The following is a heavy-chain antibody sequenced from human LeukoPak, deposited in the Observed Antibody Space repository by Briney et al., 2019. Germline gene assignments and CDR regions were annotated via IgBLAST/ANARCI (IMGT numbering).Heavy chain of an antibody. Sequence: SETLSLTCTVSGGSISSSSYYWGWIRQPPGKGLEWIGSIYYGGSTYYNPSLKSRVTISVDTSKNQFSLKLSSVTAANTAVYYCARRTMAIYFDYWGQGTLVTVSS. CDR1: GGSISSSSYY. D-gene: IGHD5-24*01. J-gene: IGHJ4*02. V-gene: IGHV4-39*01. CDR3: ARRTMAIYFDY. CDR2: IYYGGST.